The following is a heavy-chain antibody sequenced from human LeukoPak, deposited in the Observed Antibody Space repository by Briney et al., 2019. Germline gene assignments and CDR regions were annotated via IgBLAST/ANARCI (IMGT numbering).Heavy chain of an antibody. J-gene: IGHJ4*02. CDR1: GYTFTGYY. D-gene: IGHD6-13*01. Sequence: ASVKVSCKASGYTFTGYYMHWVRQAPGQGLEWMGWINPNSGGTNYAQKFQGRVTMTRDMSTSTVYMELSSLRSEDTAVYYCARNSIAAAGTLDYWGQGTLVTVSS. V-gene: IGHV1-2*02. CDR3: ARNSIAAAGTLDY. CDR2: INPNSGGT.